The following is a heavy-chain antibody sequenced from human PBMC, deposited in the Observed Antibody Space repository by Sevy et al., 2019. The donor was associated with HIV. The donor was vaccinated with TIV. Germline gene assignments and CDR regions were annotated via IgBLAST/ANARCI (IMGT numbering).Heavy chain of an antibody. V-gene: IGHV4-31*03. CDR3: AREMGDS. CDR2: ISYSGST. J-gene: IGHJ5*01. Sequence: SEILSLTCTVSGGSISRGGYYWSWIRQHPGKGLEWIGYISYSGSTSYNPSLKSRLTISVDTSKNQFSLRLTSVIAADTAVYDCAREMGDSWGHGILVTVSS. CDR1: GGSISRGGYY.